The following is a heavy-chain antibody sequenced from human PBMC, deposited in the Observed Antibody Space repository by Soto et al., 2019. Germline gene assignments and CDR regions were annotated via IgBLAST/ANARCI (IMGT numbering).Heavy chain of an antibody. V-gene: IGHV3-30*03. D-gene: IGHD3-10*01. CDR2: ISYDGSNK. J-gene: IGHJ4*02. CDR3: VGGQYYFDY. Sequence: QVQLVESGGGVVHPGRSLRLSCAASGFPFTTYGMHWVREGPGKGLEWVAVISYDGSNKYYADSVKGRFTISRDNSKNTLYLQMNSLRPEDTALYYCVGGQYYFDYRGQGTLVTVSS. CDR1: GFPFTTYG.